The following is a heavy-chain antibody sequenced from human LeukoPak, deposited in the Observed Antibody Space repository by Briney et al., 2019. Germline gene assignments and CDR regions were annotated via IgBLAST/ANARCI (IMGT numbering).Heavy chain of an antibody. D-gene: IGHD2-2*01. CDR3: TRPYCSSTSCSFYYYYYMDV. J-gene: IGHJ6*03. CDR2: ISSSGSTI. CDR1: EFTFSSYE. V-gene: IGHV3-48*03. Sequence: GGSLRLSCAASEFTFSSYEMYWVRQAPGKGLEWVSYISSSGSTIYYADSVKGRFTISRDNAKNSLYLQMNSLRAEDTAVYYCTRPYCSSTSCSFYYYYYMDVWGKGTTVTISS.